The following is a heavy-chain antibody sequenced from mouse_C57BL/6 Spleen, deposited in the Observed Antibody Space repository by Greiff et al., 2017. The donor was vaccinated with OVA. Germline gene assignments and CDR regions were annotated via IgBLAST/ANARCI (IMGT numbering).Heavy chain of an antibody. J-gene: IGHJ1*03. CDR1: GYSFTGYF. CDR3: ARIKSNYVDWYFDV. D-gene: IGHD2-5*01. CDR2: INPYNGDT. Sequence: EVQLQQSGPELVKPGDSVKISCKASGYSFTGYFMNWVMQSHGKSLEWIGRINPYNGDTFYNQKFKGKATLTVDKSSSTAHMELRSLTSEDSAVYYCARIKSNYVDWYFDVWGTGTTVTVSS. V-gene: IGHV1-20*01.